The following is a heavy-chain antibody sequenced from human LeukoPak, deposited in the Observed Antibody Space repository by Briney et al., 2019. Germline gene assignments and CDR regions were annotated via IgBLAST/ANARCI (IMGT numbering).Heavy chain of an antibody. CDR3: ARDLNRSGYSIPYYLDY. V-gene: IGHV3-23*01. CDR2: ISGRGGST. D-gene: IGHD5-18*01. Sequence: GGSLRLSCAASGFTFSSYAMRWVRQAPGKGLEWVAAISGRGGSTYYADSVKGRFTISRDNAKNTLSLQVNSLSAADTAVYYCARDLNRSGYSIPYYLDYWGQGTLVTVSS. J-gene: IGHJ4*02. CDR1: GFTFSSYA.